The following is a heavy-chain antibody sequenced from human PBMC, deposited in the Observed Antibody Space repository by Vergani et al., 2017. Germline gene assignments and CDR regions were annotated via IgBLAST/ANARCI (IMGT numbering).Heavy chain of an antibody. D-gene: IGHD1-1*01. CDR3: TTHSWNGIHRYYYYGMDV. CDR1: GLTFSNAW. J-gene: IGHJ6*04. CDR2: IKSKTDGGTT. Sequence: EVQLLESGGGLVQPGGSLRLSCAASGLTFSNAWMSWVRQAPGKGLEWVGRIKSKTDGGTTDYAAPVKGRFIISRDDSKNTLYLQVNSLKTEDTAVYYCTTHSWNGIHRYYYYGMDVWGEGTTVTVSS. V-gene: IGHV3-15*05.